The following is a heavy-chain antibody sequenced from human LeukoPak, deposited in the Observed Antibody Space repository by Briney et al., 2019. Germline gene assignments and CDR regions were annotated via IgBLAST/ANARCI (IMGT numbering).Heavy chain of an antibody. Sequence: SETLSLTCTVSGGSISSYYCSWIRQPAGKGLEWIGRIYTSGSTNYNPSLKSRVTMSVGTSKNQFSLKLSSVTAADTAVYYCARDPSNWNDDAFDIWGQGTMVTVSS. V-gene: IGHV4-4*07. CDR1: GGSISSYY. D-gene: IGHD1-1*01. J-gene: IGHJ3*02. CDR2: IYTSGST. CDR3: ARDPSNWNDDAFDI.